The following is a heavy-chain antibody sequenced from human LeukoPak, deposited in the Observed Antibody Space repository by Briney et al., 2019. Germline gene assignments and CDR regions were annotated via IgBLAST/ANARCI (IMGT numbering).Heavy chain of an antibody. J-gene: IGHJ4*02. CDR3: ARVHYYGSGLSSYFDY. CDR1: GDSMSNYY. CDR2: IYYSGST. V-gene: IGHV4-59*01. Sequence: PSETLSLTCTVSGDSMSNYYWSWIRQPPGKGLEWIGYIYYSGSTKYNPSPKSRVIISVDTSKNQFSLRLSSVTAADTAVYYCARVHYYGSGLSSYFDYWGQGSLVTVSS. D-gene: IGHD3-10*01.